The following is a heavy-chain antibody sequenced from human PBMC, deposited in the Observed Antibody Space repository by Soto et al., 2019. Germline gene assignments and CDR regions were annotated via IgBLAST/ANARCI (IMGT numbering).Heavy chain of an antibody. D-gene: IGHD4-17*01. Sequence: PSVPLCHSSTVADGSSINYGGRWIRQHPGKGLEWIGYIYYSGSTNYNPSLKSRVTISVDTSKNQFSLKLSSVTAADTAVYYCARHPSYGDYVANWFDPWGQGTLVTVSS. V-gene: IGHV4-59*08. CDR2: IYYSGST. CDR1: DGSSINYG. CDR3: ARHPSYGDYVANWFDP. J-gene: IGHJ5*02.